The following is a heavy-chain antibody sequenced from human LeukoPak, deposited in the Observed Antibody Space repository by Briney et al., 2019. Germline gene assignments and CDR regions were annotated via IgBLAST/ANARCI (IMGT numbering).Heavy chain of an antibody. CDR2: IIPIFGTA. CDR3: ARGAPFYGGPPDY. J-gene: IGHJ4*02. Sequence: SVKVSCKASGGTFSSYAISWVRQAPGQGLEWMGGIIPIFGTANYAQKFQGRVTITADKSTSTAYMELSSLRSEDTAVYYCARGAPFYGGPPDYWGQGTLVTVSS. V-gene: IGHV1-69*06. CDR1: GGTFSSYA. D-gene: IGHD4-23*01.